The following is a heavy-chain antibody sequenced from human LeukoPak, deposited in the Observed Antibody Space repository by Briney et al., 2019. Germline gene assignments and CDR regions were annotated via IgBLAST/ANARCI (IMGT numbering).Heavy chain of an antibody. J-gene: IGHJ5*02. CDR2: ISDSGST. CDR3: ARSFYSSGWYTPLRWFDT. V-gene: IGHV4-59*11. D-gene: IGHD6-19*01. Sequence: PSETLSLTCVVSGGSLSTHHWSWIRQSPGRGLEWIGYISDSGSTNYNPSLKSRVTISVDTSKNQFSLMLSSVTAADTAVYYCARSFYSSGWYTPLRWFDTWGQGALVTVSS. CDR1: GGSLSTHH.